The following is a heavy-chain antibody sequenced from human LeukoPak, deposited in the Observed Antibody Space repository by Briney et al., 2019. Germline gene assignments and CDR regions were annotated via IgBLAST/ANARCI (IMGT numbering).Heavy chain of an antibody. D-gene: IGHD3-10*01. J-gene: IGHJ5*02. CDR1: GGSFSGYY. V-gene: IGHV4-34*01. CDR3: ARHDYYGSLNWFDP. Sequence: SETLSLTCAVYGGSFSGYYWSWIRQPPGKGLEWIATISDSGTTYYNPSLKSRVTISADTSKNQFSLKLTSVTAADTSIYYCARHDYYGSLNWFDPWGQGTLVTVSS. CDR2: ISDSGTT.